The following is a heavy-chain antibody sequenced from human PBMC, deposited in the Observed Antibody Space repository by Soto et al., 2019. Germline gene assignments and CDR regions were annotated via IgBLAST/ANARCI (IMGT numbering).Heavy chain of an antibody. CDR3: ARSITMVRGTPRIMDV. V-gene: IGHV1-18*04. CDR2: INAYNGNT. Sequence: ASVKVSCKASGYTFTGYYIHWVRQAPGQGLEWMGWINAYNGNTNYAQKLQGRVTMTTDTSTSTAYMELRSLRSDDTAVYYCARSITMVRGTPRIMDVWGQGTTVTVSS. D-gene: IGHD3-10*01. CDR1: GYTFTGYY. J-gene: IGHJ6*02.